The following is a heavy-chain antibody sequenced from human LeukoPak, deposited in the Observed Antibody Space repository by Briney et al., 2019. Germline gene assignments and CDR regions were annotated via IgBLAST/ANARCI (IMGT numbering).Heavy chain of an antibody. Sequence: PSETLSLTCTVSGGSISSSSYYWGWIRQPPGKGLEWIGSIYYSGSTYYNPSLKSRVTISVDTSKNQFSLKLSSVTAADTAVYYCARDGEEMATINYYGMDVWGQGTTVTVSS. D-gene: IGHD5-24*01. CDR2: IYYSGST. V-gene: IGHV4-39*07. CDR1: GGSISSSSYY. J-gene: IGHJ6*02. CDR3: ARDGEEMATINYYGMDV.